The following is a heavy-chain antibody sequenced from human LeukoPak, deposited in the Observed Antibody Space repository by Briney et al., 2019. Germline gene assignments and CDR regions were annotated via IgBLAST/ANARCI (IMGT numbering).Heavy chain of an antibody. V-gene: IGHV4-59*08. Sequence: SETLSLTCPVSGGSISSYYWSWIRQPPGKGLEWIGHVSNSGSTKYNPSLKSRVTISIDTSKKHFSLKLSSVTAADTAVYYCASRAYNDSSGLDYWGPGILVTVSS. D-gene: IGHD3-22*01. CDR2: VSNSGST. CDR1: GGSISSYY. CDR3: ASRAYNDSSGLDY. J-gene: IGHJ4*02.